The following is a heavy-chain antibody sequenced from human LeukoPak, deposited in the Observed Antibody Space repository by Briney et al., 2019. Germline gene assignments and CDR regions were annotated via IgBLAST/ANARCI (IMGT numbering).Heavy chain of an antibody. V-gene: IGHV4-34*01. CDR2: IHHSGST. J-gene: IGHJ4*02. D-gene: IGHD2-2*01. CDR3: ARSQLLYFFDH. Sequence: HSETLSLTCAANGGSFIGYSWTWIRQAPGKGLEWIGEIHHSGSTKYNPSLKSRVTMSVDTSKRQFSLKLTSVTAADTGVYYCARSQLLYFFDHWGQGTLVTVSS. CDR1: GGSFIGYS.